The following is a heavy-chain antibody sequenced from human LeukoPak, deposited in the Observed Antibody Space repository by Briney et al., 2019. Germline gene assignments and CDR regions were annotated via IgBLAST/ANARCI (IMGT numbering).Heavy chain of an antibody. J-gene: IGHJ6*04. D-gene: IGHD3-3*01. V-gene: IGHV1-69*10. CDR1: GGTFSDYA. CDR3: AXXXXFGVVLHQEPV. Sequence: ASVKVSCKASGGTFSDYALNWVRQAPGQGLEWMGVFIPILGTANSTQKFQDRVTITADISTNTAYMELSSLRSEDTAVYFCAXXXXFGVVLHQEPVWGKGTTVTVSS. CDR2: FIPILGTA.